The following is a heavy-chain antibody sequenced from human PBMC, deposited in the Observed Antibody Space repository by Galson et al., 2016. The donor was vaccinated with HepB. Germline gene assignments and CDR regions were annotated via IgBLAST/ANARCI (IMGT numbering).Heavy chain of an antibody. Sequence: SLRLSCAASGFTFSNFAMSWVRQAPGKGLEWVSDISGSGGTTYYADSVKGRFTISRDNSKSTLYLQMNSLRAEDTAVYYCAKVYGGYIDYWGQGILVTVSS. J-gene: IGHJ4*02. CDR1: GFTFSNFA. D-gene: IGHD4/OR15-4a*01. V-gene: IGHV3-23*01. CDR3: AKVYGGYIDY. CDR2: ISGSGGTT.